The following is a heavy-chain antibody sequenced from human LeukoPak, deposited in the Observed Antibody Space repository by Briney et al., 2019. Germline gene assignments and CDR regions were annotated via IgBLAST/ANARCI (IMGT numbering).Heavy chain of an antibody. Sequence: GRSLRLSCAASGFTFSSYPMHWVRQAPGKGLEWVAVISYDGSEKHYADPVKGRFTISRDNSKNTLYLQMNSLRAEDTAVYYCAREGSSGYYPYWGQGILVTVSS. CDR3: AREGSSGYYPY. CDR2: ISYDGSEK. J-gene: IGHJ4*02. D-gene: IGHD3-22*01. V-gene: IGHV3-30-3*01. CDR1: GFTFSSYP.